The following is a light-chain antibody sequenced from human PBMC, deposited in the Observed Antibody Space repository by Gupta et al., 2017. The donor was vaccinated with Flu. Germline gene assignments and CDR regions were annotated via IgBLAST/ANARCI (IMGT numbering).Light chain of an antibody. V-gene: IGLV2-8*01. CDR3: SSDAGSNNWV. CDR2: EVR. Sequence: SVTIACTGTRTDVGSYNYDSWYQQHPGEAPKLIIYEVRKRPGGVPDRFSGSKSGNTASLTGSGRQAEDEVNYYCSSDAGSNNWVFGGGTTLTVL. CDR1: RTDVGSYNY. J-gene: IGLJ3*02.